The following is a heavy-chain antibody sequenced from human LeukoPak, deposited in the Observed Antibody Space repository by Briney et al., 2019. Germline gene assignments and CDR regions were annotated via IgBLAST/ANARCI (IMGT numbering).Heavy chain of an antibody. Sequence: GGSLRLSCAASGFTFSIYEMNWVRQAPGKGLEWVSSINNSGNTIYYADSVKGRFTISRDNSKNSLYLQMNSLRAEDTAVYYCASGAQSDYWGQGTLVTVSS. J-gene: IGHJ4*02. CDR1: GFTFSIYE. CDR3: ASGAQSDY. D-gene: IGHD1-26*01. CDR2: INNSGNTI. V-gene: IGHV3-48*03.